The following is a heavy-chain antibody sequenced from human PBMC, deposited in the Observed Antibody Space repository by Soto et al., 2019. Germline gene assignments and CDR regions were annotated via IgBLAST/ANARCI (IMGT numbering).Heavy chain of an antibody. CDR2: IYYSGST. CDR1: GGSISSGDYY. Sequence: SETLSLTCSVSGGSISSGDYYWNWIRQPPGKGLEWIGHIYYSGSTYYNSSLKSRVTISLDTSKNQFSLKVRSVTAADTAVYYCARETYRDYVGYFDPRGQAIQVTVSS. V-gene: IGHV4-30-4*01. D-gene: IGHD2-21*01. J-gene: IGHJ5*02. CDR3: ARETYRDYVGYFDP.